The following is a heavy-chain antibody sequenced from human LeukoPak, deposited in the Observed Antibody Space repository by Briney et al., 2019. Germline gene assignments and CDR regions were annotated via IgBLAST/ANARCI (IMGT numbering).Heavy chain of an antibody. D-gene: IGHD6-6*01. CDR2: IRYEGDDK. V-gene: IGHV3-30*02. Sequence: PGGSLRLSCAASGFTFSDYGMHWVRQAPGKGLEWVAFIRYEGDDKYYADSVKGRFTISRDNAKNSLYLQMNSLRAEDTAVYYCARERDFFGSSSGYFDYWGQGTLVTVSS. CDR3: ARERDFFGSSSGYFDY. J-gene: IGHJ4*02. CDR1: GFTFSDYG.